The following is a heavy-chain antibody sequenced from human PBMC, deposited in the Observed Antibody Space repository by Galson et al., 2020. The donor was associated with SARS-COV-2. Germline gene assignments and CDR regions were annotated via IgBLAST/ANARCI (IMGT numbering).Heavy chain of an antibody. CDR3: ARGACSSTSCYAPY. V-gene: IGHV4-38-2*02. CDR1: GYSISSGDY. CDR2: IYHSGTT. J-gene: IGHJ4*02. D-gene: IGHD2-2*01. Sequence: SETLSLTCTVSGYSISSGDYWGWIRQPPGKGLEWIGSIYHSGTTYYNPSLKSRVTLSVDTSKNQFSLKLNSVTAADTAVYYCARGACSSTSCYAPYWGQGTLVTVSS.